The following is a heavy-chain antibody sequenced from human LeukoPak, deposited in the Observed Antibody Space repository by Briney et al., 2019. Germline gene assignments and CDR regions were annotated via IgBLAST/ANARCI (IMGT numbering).Heavy chain of an antibody. D-gene: IGHD3-10*01. CDR3: ARDGASGSYYTTVSG. CDR2: ISPSGSAT. Sequence: GGSLRLSCAASGFIFGSFAMSWVRQGPEKGLEWVATISPSGSATYYADSVKGRFTISRDNAKNSLYLQMNSLRAEDTAVYYCARDGASGSYYTTVSGWGQGTLVTVSS. CDR1: GFIFGSFA. V-gene: IGHV3-23*01. J-gene: IGHJ4*02.